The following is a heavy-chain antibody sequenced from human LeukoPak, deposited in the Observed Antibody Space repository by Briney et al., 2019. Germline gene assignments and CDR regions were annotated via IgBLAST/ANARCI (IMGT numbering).Heavy chain of an antibody. J-gene: IGHJ4*02. D-gene: IGHD4-23*01. V-gene: IGHV1-18*01. CDR2: ISAYNGNT. CDR3: AGDNTVVTPTGSFDY. Sequence: APVKVSCKASGYTFTSYGISWVRQAPGQGLEWMGWISAYNGNTNYAQKLQGRVTMTTDTSTSTAYMELRSLRSDDTAVYYCAGDNTVVTPTGSFDYWGQGTLVTVSS. CDR1: GYTFTSYG.